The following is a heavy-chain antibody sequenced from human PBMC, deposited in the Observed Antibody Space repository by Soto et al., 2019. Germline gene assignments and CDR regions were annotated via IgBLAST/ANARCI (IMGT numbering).Heavy chain of an antibody. Sequence: SETLSLTCTVSRGSFSSNKWWSWARQPPGKGLEWIGEIHHRGSTNYNPSLKSRVTISLDTSRSQFSLNLDSVTAADTAVYFCAREGDSGYSLDYWGRGTLVTVSS. D-gene: IGHD3-10*01. CDR3: AREGDSGYSLDY. CDR2: IHHRGST. CDR1: RGSFSSNKW. J-gene: IGHJ4*02. V-gene: IGHV4-4*02.